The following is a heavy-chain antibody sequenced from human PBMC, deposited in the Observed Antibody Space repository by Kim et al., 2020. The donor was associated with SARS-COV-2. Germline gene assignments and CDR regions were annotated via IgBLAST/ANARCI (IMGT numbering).Heavy chain of an antibody. V-gene: IGHV1-18*01. CDR3: ARDGLGEGVVVGNYYYYYGMGV. CDR1: GYTFTSYG. J-gene: IGHJ6*02. Sequence: ASVKVSCKASGYTFTSYGISWVRQAPGQGLEWMGWISAYNGNTNYAQKLQGRVTMTTDTSTSTAYMELRSLRSDDTAVYYCARDGLGEGVVVGNYYYYYGMGVWGQGTTVTVSS. D-gene: IGHD2-15*01. CDR2: ISAYNGNT.